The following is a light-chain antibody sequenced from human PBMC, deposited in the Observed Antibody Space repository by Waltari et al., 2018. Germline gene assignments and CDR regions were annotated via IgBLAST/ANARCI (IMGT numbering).Light chain of an antibody. CDR2: WAS. V-gene: IGKV4-1*01. Sequence: DIVMTQSPDSLALFLGERATITCKSSQSVLKSYDNKNYLAWYQQKPGQPPRLLIYWASTRASGVPDRFRGSGSGTDFTLTIGSLQPEDVAVYYCQHYHAPPYAFGQGTKLEIK. J-gene: IGKJ2*01. CDR1: QSVLKSYDNKNY. CDR3: QHYHAPPYA.